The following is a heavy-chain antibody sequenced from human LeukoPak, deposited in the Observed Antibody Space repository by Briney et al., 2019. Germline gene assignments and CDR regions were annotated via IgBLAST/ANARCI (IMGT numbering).Heavy chain of an antibody. V-gene: IGHV4-39*07. CDR1: GGSISSGGYY. J-gene: IGHJ4*02. CDR2: IFHSGST. Sequence: SQTLSLTCTVSGGSISSGGYYWGWIRQPPGKGLEWIGRIFHSGSTYYSPSLKSRVSISVDTSKNQFSLKLSSVTAADTAVYYCARDSYGDLGYWGQGTLVTVSS. CDR3: ARDSYGDLGY. D-gene: IGHD4-17*01.